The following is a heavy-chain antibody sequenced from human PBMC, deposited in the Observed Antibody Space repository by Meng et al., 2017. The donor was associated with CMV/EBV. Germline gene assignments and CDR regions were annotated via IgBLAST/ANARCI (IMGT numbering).Heavy chain of an antibody. CDR1: GYTFTGYY. CDR3: ARGAGMGSGWYWDDY. D-gene: IGHD6-19*01. V-gene: IGHV1-2*02. CDR2: INPNSGGT. Sequence: ASVKVSCKASGYTFTGYYMHWVRQAPGQGLEWMGWINPNSGGTNYAQKFQGRVTMTRDTSISTAYMELSRLRSDDPAVYYCARGAGMGSGWYWDDYWGQGTLVTVSS. J-gene: IGHJ4*02.